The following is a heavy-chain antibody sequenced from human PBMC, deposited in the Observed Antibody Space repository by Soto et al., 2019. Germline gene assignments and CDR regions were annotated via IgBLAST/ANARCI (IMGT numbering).Heavy chain of an antibody. CDR3: ARGGTPIDD. V-gene: IGHV1-18*01. D-gene: IGHD3-16*01. Sequence: QVQLVQSGAEVKKPGASVEVSCKASAYTFTNFGITWVRQAPGQGLEWMGWISAYNGNTNYAQKFQGRVTMTTDTSTSTAYMEVRSLSFDDTAVYYCARGGTPIDDWGQGTLVTVSS. CDR2: ISAYNGNT. CDR1: AYTFTNFG. J-gene: IGHJ4*02.